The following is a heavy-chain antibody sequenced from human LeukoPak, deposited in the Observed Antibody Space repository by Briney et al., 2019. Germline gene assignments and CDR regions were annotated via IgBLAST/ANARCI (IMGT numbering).Heavy chain of an antibody. CDR3: ARRSHCTSATCQPH. D-gene: IGHD2-8*02. V-gene: IGHV4-39*01. CDR2: IYYGGTT. J-gene: IGHJ4*02. Sequence: PSETLSLTCTASGFSISSPNDYWAWIRQPPGKGLEWVGSIYYGGTTYSNPSLMRLITISVDTSRTQFSLRLSSVTAADTAVYYCARRSHCTSATCQPHWGQGTLVTVSS. CDR1: GFSISSPNDY.